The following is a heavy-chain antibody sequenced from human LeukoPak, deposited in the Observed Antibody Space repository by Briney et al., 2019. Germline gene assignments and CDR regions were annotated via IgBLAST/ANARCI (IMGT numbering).Heavy chain of an antibody. D-gene: IGHD4-17*01. CDR2: IYHSGST. J-gene: IGHJ2*01. Sequence: SQTLSLTCAVSGGSISSGGYSWSWIRQPPGKGLEWIGYIYHSGSTYYNPSLKSRVTISVDRSKNQFSLKLSSVTAADTAVYYCARDGGYGDYGHWYFDLWGRGTLVTVSS. CDR3: ARDGGYGDYGHWYFDL. CDR1: GGSISSGGYS. V-gene: IGHV4-30-2*01.